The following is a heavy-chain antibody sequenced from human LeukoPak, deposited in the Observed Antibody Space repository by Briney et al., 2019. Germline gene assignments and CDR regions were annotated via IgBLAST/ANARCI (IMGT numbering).Heavy chain of an antibody. CDR2: IISVKTYI. J-gene: IGHJ4*02. Sequence: GGSLGLSCVASGFIFSTYSMNWVRQAPGKGLEWVSCIISVKTYILYADSVKGPFSISRHNSKNSLYLQMNCLRAEDTSIYDCARAPVTIYINYAFPDYWGQGTLVTVSS. CDR3: ARAPVTIYINYAFPDY. D-gene: IGHD4-11*01. V-gene: IGHV3-21*01. CDR1: GFIFSTYS.